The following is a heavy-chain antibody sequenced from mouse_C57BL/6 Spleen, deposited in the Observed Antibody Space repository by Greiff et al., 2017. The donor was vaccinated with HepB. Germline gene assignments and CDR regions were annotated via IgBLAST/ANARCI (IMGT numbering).Heavy chain of an antibody. V-gene: IGHV3-6*01. CDR1: GYSITSGYY. J-gene: IGHJ2*01. CDR3: ARDGERYFDY. CDR2: ISYDGSN. Sequence: EVQLQESGPGLVKPSQSLSLTCSVTGYSITSGYYWNWIRQFPGNKLEWMGYISYDGSNNYNPSLKNRISITRDTSKNQFFLKLNSVTTEDTATYYCARDGERYFDYWGQGTTLTVSS.